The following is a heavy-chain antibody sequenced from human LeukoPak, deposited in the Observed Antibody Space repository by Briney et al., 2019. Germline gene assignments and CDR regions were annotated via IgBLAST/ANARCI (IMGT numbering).Heavy chain of an antibody. Sequence: PSETLSRTCTVSRGSVSSSTYYWSWVRQPPGKGLEWIASIYYTGSTYYNPSLKSRVTISLDMSKNEFFLTMTSVTAADTAVYFCTAEKNGSPHYWGQGAQVTVSS. V-gene: IGHV4-39*07. J-gene: IGHJ4*02. CDR2: IYYTGST. CDR1: RGSVSSSTYY. CDR3: TAEKNGSPHY. D-gene: IGHD2-8*01.